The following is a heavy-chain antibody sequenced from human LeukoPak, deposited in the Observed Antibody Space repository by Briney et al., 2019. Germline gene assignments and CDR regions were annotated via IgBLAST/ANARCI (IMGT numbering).Heavy chain of an antibody. Sequence: GESLKISCKGSGYSFTSYWIGWVRQMPGKGLEWMGIIYPGDSDTRHSPSFQGQVTISADESISTAYLQWSSLKASDTAMYYCARHRGDGYNWWSGDAFDIWGQGTMVTVSS. D-gene: IGHD5-12*01. J-gene: IGHJ3*02. CDR3: ARHRGDGYNWWSGDAFDI. CDR2: IYPGDSDT. V-gene: IGHV5-51*01. CDR1: GYSFTSYW.